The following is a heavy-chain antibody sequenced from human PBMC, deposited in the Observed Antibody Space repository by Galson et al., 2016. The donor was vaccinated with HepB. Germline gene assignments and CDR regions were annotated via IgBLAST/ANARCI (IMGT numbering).Heavy chain of an antibody. Sequence: PALVKPTQTLTLTCSLSGVSLTTRGVGVGWIRQPPGKALEWLALIYWNDDKRYNPSLKSRLTVTKDTSKNQLLLTMTNMAPVDTATYYCLHSRGWLTDHWGPGTIVTVSS. V-gene: IGHV2-5*01. J-gene: IGHJ4*02. CDR2: IYWNDDK. CDR3: LHSRGWLTDH. D-gene: IGHD3-10*01. CDR1: GVSLTTRGVG.